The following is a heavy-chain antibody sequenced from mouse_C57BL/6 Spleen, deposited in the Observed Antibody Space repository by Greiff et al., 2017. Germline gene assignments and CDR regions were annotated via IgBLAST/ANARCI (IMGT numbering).Heavy chain of an antibody. CDR1: GYTFTDYY. CDR2: IYPGSGNT. J-gene: IGHJ2*01. Sequence: QVQLQQSGAELVRPGASVKLSCKASGYTFTDYYINWVKQRPGQGLEWIARIYPGSGNTYYNEKFKGKATLTAEKSSSTAYMQLSSLTSEDSAVYFCARSGANWYYFDYWGQGTTLTVSS. V-gene: IGHV1-76*01. CDR3: ARSGANWYYFDY. D-gene: IGHD4-1*01.